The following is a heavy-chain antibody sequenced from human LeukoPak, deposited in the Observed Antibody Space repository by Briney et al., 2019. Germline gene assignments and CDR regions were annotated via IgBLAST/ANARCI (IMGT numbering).Heavy chain of an antibody. CDR3: AKENYYYFDY. Sequence: GGSLRLSCAASGFTFSSYGMHWVRQAPGKGLEWVAVISHDGSNKYYEDSVKGRFTISRDNSKNTLYLQMNSLRTEDTAVYYCAKENYYYFDYWGQGTLVTVSS. CDR1: GFTFSSYG. CDR2: ISHDGSNK. J-gene: IGHJ4*02. V-gene: IGHV3-30*18. D-gene: IGHD3-10*01.